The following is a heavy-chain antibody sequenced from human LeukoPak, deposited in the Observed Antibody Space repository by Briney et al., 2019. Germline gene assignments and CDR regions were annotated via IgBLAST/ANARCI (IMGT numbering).Heavy chain of an antibody. J-gene: IGHJ5*02. CDR1: GGSISSSNYY. D-gene: IGHD3-10*01. CDR2: IYYSGST. CDR3: ARGGYYGSGNDFRFDP. V-gene: IGHV4-61*01. Sequence: SETLSLTCFVSGGSISSSNYYWSWLRQPPGKGLEWIGYIYYSGSTNYKPSLKSRVTISVDTSKNQFSLKLNSVTAADTAVYYCARGGYYGSGNDFRFDPWGQGTLVTVSS.